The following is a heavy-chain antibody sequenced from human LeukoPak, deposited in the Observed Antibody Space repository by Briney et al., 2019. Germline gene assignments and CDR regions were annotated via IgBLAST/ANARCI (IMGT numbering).Heavy chain of an antibody. CDR3: ARAEKIAVAGMGYYFDY. CDR1: GFTFSSYG. V-gene: IGHV3-30*02. D-gene: IGHD6-19*01. J-gene: IGHJ4*02. Sequence: PGGSLRLSCAASGFTFSSYGMHWVRQAPGKGLEWVAFIRYDGSNKYYADSVKGGFTISRDNSKNTLYLQMNSLRAEDTAVYYCARAEKIAVAGMGYYFDYWGQGTLVTVSS. CDR2: IRYDGSNK.